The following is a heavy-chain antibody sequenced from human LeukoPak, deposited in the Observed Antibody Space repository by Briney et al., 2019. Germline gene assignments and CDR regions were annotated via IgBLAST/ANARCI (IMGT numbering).Heavy chain of an antibody. CDR1: GGSISSSSYY. D-gene: IGHD3-10*01. CDR3: ARGLLWFGELHDAFDI. J-gene: IGHJ3*02. V-gene: IGHV4-39*07. Sequence: SETLSLTCTVSGGSISSSSYYWSWIRQPPGKGLEWIGEINHSGSTNYNPSLKSRVTISVDTSKNQFSLKLSSVTAADTAVYYCARGLLWFGELHDAFDIWGQGTMVTVSS. CDR2: INHSGST.